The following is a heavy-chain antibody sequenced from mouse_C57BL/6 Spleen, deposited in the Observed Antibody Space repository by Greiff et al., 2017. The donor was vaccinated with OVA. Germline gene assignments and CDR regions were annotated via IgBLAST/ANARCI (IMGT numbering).Heavy chain of an antibody. V-gene: IGHV6-6*01. CDR3: TRQDDSHYFDY. CDR2: IRNKANNHAT. Sequence: EVHLVESGGGLVQPGGSMKLSCAASGFTFSDAWMDWVRQSPEKGLEWVAEIRNKANNHATYYAESVKGRFTISRDDSKSSVYLQMNSLRAEDTGIYYCTRQDDSHYFDYWGQGTTLTVSS. CDR1: GFTFSDAW. D-gene: IGHD2-12*01. J-gene: IGHJ2*01.